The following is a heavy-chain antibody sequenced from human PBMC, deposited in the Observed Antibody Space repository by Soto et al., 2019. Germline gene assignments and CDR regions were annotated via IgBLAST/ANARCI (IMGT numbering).Heavy chain of an antibody. CDR3: ARDKITGLFDY. D-gene: IGHD3-10*01. Sequence: SETLSLTCAVYGGSFSGYSWTWIRQPPGTGLEWIGETNHSGSTNYNPSLKSRVTISVDTSKSQFSLKLTSVTAADTAVYYCARDKITGLFDYWGQGTLVTVSS. CDR1: GGSFSGYS. V-gene: IGHV4-34*01. CDR2: TNHSGST. J-gene: IGHJ4*02.